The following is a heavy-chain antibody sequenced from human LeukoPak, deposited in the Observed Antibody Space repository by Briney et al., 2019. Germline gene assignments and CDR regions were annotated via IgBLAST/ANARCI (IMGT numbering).Heavy chain of an antibody. CDR1: GFTFDDYA. CDR3: AKGQDYSSSLH. CDR2: ISGDGGST. D-gene: IGHD6-13*01. Sequence: PVGSLRLSCSPSGFTFDDYAMHWVRQAPGKGLEWVSLISGDGGSTYYADSVKGRFTISRDNSKNSLYLQMNSLRTEDTALYYCAKGQDYSSSLHWGQGTLVTVSS. J-gene: IGHJ4*02. V-gene: IGHV3-43*02.